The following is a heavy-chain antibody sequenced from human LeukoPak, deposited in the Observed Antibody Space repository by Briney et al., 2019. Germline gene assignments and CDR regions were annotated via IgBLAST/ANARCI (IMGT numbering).Heavy chain of an antibody. V-gene: IGHV1-18*01. Sequence: GASVKVSCKASGYKFTSYVISWVRQAPGQGLDWMGWISAYNGNTNYAHNLQGRVTMTTDTSTSTAYMELRSLRSDDTAVYYCARGATENWFDPWGQGTLVTVSS. J-gene: IGHJ5*02. CDR1: GYKFTSYV. CDR3: ARGATENWFDP. CDR2: ISAYNGNT. D-gene: IGHD5-12*01.